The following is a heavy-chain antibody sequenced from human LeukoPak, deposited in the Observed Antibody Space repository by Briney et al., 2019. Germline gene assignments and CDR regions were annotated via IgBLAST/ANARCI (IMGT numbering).Heavy chain of an antibody. D-gene: IGHD4-17*01. J-gene: IGHJ6*03. CDR1: GFTFSTNF. V-gene: IGHV3-53*01. Sequence: GGSLRLSCAASGFTFSTNFMSWVRQAPGKGLEWVAVLYSGGTTYYADSVRGRFTISRDNSKNTLYLQMNSLRAEDTAVYYCARDGYGYNYMDVWGKGTTVTVSS. CDR3: ARDGYGYNYMDV. CDR2: LYSGGTT.